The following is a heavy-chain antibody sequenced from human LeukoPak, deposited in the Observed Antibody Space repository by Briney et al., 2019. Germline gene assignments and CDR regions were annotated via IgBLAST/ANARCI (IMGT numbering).Heavy chain of an antibody. J-gene: IGHJ4*02. CDR2: INHSGST. CDR1: GGSFSGYY. D-gene: IGHD6-13*01. CDR3: ARRRSSSWYYFDY. Sequence: SETLSLTCAVYGGSFSGYYWSWIRQPPGKGLEWIGEINHSGSTNYNPSLESRVTIPVDTSKNQFSLKLSSVTAADTAVYYCARRRSSSWYYFDYWGQGTLVTVSS. V-gene: IGHV4-34*01.